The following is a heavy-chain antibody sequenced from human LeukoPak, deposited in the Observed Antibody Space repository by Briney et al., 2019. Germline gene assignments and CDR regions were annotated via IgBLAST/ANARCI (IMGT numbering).Heavy chain of an antibody. V-gene: IGHV3-30*18. CDR2: ISYDGSNK. Sequence: GGSLGLSCAASGFTFSSYAMSWVRQAPGKGLEWVAVISYDGSNKYYADSVKGRFTISRDNSKNTLYLQMNSLRAEDTAVYYCAKALSGADYYYGMDVWGQGTTVTVSS. CDR1: GFTFSSYA. D-gene: IGHD3-10*01. J-gene: IGHJ6*02. CDR3: AKALSGADYYYGMDV.